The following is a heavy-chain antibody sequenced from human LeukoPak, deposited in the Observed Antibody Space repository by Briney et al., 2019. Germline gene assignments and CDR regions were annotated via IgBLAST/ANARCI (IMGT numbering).Heavy chain of an antibody. J-gene: IGHJ5*02. CDR3: AKYACSSTSCPNWFDP. Sequence: PGGSLRLSCAASGFTFSSYAVSWVRQAPGKGLEWVSAISGSGGSTYYADSVKGRFTISRDNSKNTLYLQMNSLRAEDTAVYYCAKYACSSTSCPNWFDPWGQGTLVAVSS. V-gene: IGHV3-23*01. D-gene: IGHD2-2*01. CDR1: GFTFSSYA. CDR2: ISGSGGST.